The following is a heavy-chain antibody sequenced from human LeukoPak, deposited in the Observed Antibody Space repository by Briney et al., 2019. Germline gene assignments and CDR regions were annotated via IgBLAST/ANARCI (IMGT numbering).Heavy chain of an antibody. V-gene: IGHV1-2*02. J-gene: IGHJ4*02. CDR2: INPNTGGT. CDR3: ASLGESLDY. D-gene: IGHD3-10*01. Sequence: ASVRVSCKASGYTFTGYYLHWVRQAPGQGLEWMGWINPNTGGTNFAQKFQGRVTMTRDTSISTAYMELSRLRSDDTAVNYCASLGESLDYWGRGNVVTVSS. CDR1: GYTFTGYY.